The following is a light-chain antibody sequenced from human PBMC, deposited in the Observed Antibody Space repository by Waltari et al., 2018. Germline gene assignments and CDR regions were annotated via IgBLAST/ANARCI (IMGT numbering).Light chain of an antibody. CDR3: MQGTHWPWT. V-gene: IGKV2-30*01. CDR1: QGLVASGGNTI. Sequence: DVVMTQSPLSLPVALGQPASISCTSSQGLVASGGNTILNWFQQRPGQSPRRLIYRVSNRDSGVPDRLSGSGSGTDFTLKISRVEAEDVGIYYCMQGTHWPWTFGQGTKVEFK. CDR2: RVS. J-gene: IGKJ1*01.